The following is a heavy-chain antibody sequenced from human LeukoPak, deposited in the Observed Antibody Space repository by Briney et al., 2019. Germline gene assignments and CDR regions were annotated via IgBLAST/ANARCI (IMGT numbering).Heavy chain of an antibody. J-gene: IGHJ6*04. Sequence: ASVKVSCKASGYTFTSYGISWVRQAPGQGLEWMGWISAYNGNTNYAQKLQGRVTMTTDTSTSTAYMELRSLRSDDTAVYYCARDYGDYFYYYYGMDVWGKGTTVTVSS. V-gene: IGHV1-18*01. D-gene: IGHD4-17*01. CDR2: ISAYNGNT. CDR1: GYTFTSYG. CDR3: ARDYGDYFYYYYGMDV.